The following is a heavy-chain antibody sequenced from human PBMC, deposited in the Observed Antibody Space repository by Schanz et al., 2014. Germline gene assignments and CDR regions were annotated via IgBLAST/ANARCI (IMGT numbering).Heavy chain of an antibody. CDR3: AKSQGSSFDS. J-gene: IGHJ4*02. CDR2: INGDGSRT. Sequence: EVQLVESGGGWVQPGGSLRLSCAASGFTFSNYWMHWVRQAPGKGLVWVSRINGDGSRTAYADSVRGRFTISRDNAESTLYLQMSSLRAEDTAVYYCAKSQGSSFDSWGQGTLVTVSS. CDR1: GFTFSNYW. D-gene: IGHD6-13*01. V-gene: IGHV3-74*02.